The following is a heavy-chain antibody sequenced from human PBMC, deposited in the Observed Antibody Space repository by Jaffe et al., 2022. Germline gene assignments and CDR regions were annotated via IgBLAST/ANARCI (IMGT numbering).Heavy chain of an antibody. CDR1: GFMFSSYG. J-gene: IGHJ4*02. D-gene: IGHD3-3*01. CDR3: AKDYYDIWSGYYYDH. Sequence: QVQLVESGGGVVQPGRSLRLSCEASGFMFSSYGMQWVRQAPGKGLEWVADISYDGSNKNYADSVRGRFTISRDNAKNTLFLQMSSLRAEDTAVYYCAKDYYDIWSGYYYDHWGQGTLVTVSS. CDR2: ISYDGSNK. V-gene: IGHV3-30*18.